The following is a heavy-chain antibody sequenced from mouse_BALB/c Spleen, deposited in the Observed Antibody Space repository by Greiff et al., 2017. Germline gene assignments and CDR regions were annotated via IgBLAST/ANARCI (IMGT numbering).Heavy chain of an antibody. D-gene: IGHD2-10*02. CDR3: NAQYAGFAY. V-gene: IGHV14-4*02. J-gene: IGHJ3*01. Sequence: EVQLVESGAELVRSGASVKLSCTASGFNIKDYYMHWVKQRPEQGLEWIGWIDPENGDTEYAPKFQGKATMTADTSSNTAYLQLSSLTSEDTAVYYCNAQYAGFAYWGQGTLVTVSA. CDR1: GFNIKDYY. CDR2: IDPENGDT.